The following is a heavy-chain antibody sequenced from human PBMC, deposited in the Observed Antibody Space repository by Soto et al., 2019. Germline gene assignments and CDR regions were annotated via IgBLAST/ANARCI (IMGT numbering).Heavy chain of an antibody. CDR1: GFTFSSYA. V-gene: IGHV3-30-3*01. CDR2: ISYDGSNK. D-gene: IGHD3-22*01. CDR3: ARTKITMIVVVIIDY. J-gene: IGHJ4*02. Sequence: GSLRLSCAASGFTFSSYAMHWVRQAPGKGLEWVAVISYDGSNKYYADSVKGRFTISRDNSKNTLYLQMNSLRAEDTAVYYCARTKITMIVVVIIDYWGQGTLVTVSS.